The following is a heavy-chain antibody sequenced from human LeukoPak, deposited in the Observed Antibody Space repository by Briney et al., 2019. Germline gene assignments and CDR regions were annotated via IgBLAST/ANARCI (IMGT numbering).Heavy chain of an antibody. CDR2: IYYSGST. D-gene: IGHD3-22*01. CDR1: GGSISSSSYY. V-gene: IGHV4-39*07. Sequence: SETLSLTCTVSGGSISSSSYYWGWIRQPPGKGLEWIGSIYYSGSTYYNPSLKSRVTISVDTSKNQFSLKLSSVTAADTAVYYCARETRGLSSYDSSGYYYWGQGTLVTVSS. CDR3: ARETRGLSSYDSSGYYY. J-gene: IGHJ4*02.